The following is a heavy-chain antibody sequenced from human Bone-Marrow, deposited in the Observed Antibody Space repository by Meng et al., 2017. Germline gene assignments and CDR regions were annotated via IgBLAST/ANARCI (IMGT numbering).Heavy chain of an antibody. V-gene: IGHV3-43*01. D-gene: IGHD3-10*01. Sequence: GESLKISCAASGFTFDDYTMHWVRQAPGKGLEWVSLISWDGGSTYYADSVKGRFTISRDNSKNTLYLQMNSLRAEDKAVYYCARGITMIWGARVGAFDIWGQGTMVTVSS. CDR1: GFTFDDYT. CDR2: ISWDGGST. CDR3: ARGITMIWGARVGAFDI. J-gene: IGHJ3*02.